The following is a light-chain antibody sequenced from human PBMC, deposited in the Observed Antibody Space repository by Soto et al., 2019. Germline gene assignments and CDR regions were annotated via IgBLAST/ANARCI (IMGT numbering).Light chain of an antibody. Sequence: SVLTQPPSASGTPGQRVTISCSGSRSNIGSNAVNWYQQLPGTAPKLLIYSNNQRPSGVPDRFSGPKSGTSASLAITGLQSGDEADYYCAAWDDSLNAYVFGTGTKVTVL. CDR3: AAWDDSLNAYV. CDR2: SNN. V-gene: IGLV1-44*01. J-gene: IGLJ1*01. CDR1: RSNIGSNA.